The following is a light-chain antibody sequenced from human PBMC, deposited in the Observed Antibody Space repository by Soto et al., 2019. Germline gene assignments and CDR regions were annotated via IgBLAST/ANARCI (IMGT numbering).Light chain of an antibody. Sequence: QSVRTQPASVSGSPGQSIAISCTGTSSDVGGYNYVSWYQQHPGKAPKLIIYDVTNRPSGVSNRFSGSKSGNTASLTISGLQSEDEADYYSSSYTSRTTXVFXTGTKVTVL. V-gene: IGLV2-14*01. J-gene: IGLJ1*01. CDR2: DVT. CDR1: SSDVGGYNY. CDR3: SSYTSRTTXV.